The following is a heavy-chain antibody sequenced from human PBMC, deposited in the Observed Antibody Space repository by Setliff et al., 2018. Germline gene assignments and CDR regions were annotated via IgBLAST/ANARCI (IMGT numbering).Heavy chain of an antibody. V-gene: IGHV1-18*04. CDR3: TRSRAPSVVLAADFDF. CDR2: ISGYTGET. J-gene: IGHJ4*02. Sequence: GASVKVSCKASGYTFIYYYIHWVRQAPGQGLEWMGSISGYTGETNYAQKFQARVTMTADTSTKTVYMELRSLTSDDTAVYYCTRSRAPSVVLAADFDFWGQGTPVTVSS. CDR1: GYTFIYYY. D-gene: IGHD2-21*01.